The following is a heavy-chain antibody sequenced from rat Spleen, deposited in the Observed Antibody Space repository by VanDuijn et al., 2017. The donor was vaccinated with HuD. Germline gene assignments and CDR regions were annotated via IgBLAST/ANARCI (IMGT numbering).Heavy chain of an antibody. CDR3: TTAGSTTDYYYAGGFDF. CDR1: GFTFSNYY. V-gene: IGHV5-27*01. J-gene: IGHJ2*01. Sequence: EVQLVESGGGLVQPGWSLKLSCAASGFTFSNYYMAWVRQAPTKGLEWVAYISTGCTNTYFRDSVKGRFTISRDNAKSTLYLQMDSLRSEDTATYYCTTAGSTTDYYYAGGFDFWGQGVMVTVSS. D-gene: IGHD1-6*01. CDR2: ISTGCTNT.